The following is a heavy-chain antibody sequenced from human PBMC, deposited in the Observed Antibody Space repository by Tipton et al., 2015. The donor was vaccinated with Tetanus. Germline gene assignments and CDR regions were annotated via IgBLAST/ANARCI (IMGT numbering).Heavy chain of an antibody. V-gene: IGHV4-61*01. D-gene: IGHD4-11*01. J-gene: IGHJ6*02. CDR3: ARDSNFYSYSYKGMDV. CDR1: GGSVSSGSYY. CDR2: ILYKGGT. Sequence: TLSLTCTVSGGSVSSGSYYWSWVRQPPGKGLEYIGYILYKGGTNYNPSLKSQVIISADASKNQFSLKLRSVTAADTAVYYCARDSNFYSYSYKGMDVWGQGTTVTVSS.